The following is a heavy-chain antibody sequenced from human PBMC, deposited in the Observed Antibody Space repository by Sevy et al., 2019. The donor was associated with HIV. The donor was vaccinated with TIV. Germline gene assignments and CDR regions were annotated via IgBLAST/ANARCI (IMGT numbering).Heavy chain of an antibody. CDR1: GYTFTSFG. Sequence: ASVKVSCKTSGYTFTSFGISWVRQAPGQGLEWVGWISVYNGKTNYAQKFQGRITLTSDTSTRTAYMELRSLRSDDTAVYYCSRRGAFEYDSSGFQSHWGQGTLLTVSS. D-gene: IGHD3-22*01. CDR2: ISVYNGKT. V-gene: IGHV1-18*01. CDR3: SRRGAFEYDSSGFQSH. J-gene: IGHJ4*02.